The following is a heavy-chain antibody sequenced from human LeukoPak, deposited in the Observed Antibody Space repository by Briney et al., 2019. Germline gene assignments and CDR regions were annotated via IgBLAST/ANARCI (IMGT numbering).Heavy chain of an antibody. J-gene: IGHJ4*02. V-gene: IGHV1-8*02. CDR3: ARYSGRWLYKKSLDY. CDR1: GYTFTGYY. D-gene: IGHD3-22*01. Sequence: ASVKVSCKASGYTFTGYYMHWVRQAPGQGLEWMGWMNPNSGNTGYAQKFQGRVTMTRNTSISTAYMELSSLRSEDTAVYYCARYSGRWLYKKSLDYWGQGTLVTVSS. CDR2: MNPNSGNT.